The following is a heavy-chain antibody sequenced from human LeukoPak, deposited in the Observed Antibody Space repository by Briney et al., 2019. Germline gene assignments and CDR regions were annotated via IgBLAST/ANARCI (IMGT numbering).Heavy chain of an antibody. V-gene: IGHV3-23*01. Sequence: SGGSLRLSCAASGFRFSSYAMNWVRQTPGKGLEWVSRISGSGAMTYYADSVKGRFTISRDNSKNTVFLQMNSLRVEDTALYYCTRGQSYCGADCYSDWGQGTLVTVSS. D-gene: IGHD2-21*02. CDR3: TRGQSYCGADCYSD. CDR2: ISGSGAMT. CDR1: GFRFSSYA. J-gene: IGHJ4*02.